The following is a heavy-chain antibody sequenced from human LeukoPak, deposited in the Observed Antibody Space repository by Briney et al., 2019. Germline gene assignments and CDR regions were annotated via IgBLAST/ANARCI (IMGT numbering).Heavy chain of an antibody. V-gene: IGHV3-48*01. J-gene: IGHJ4*02. CDR2: VSPDDKTR. Sequence: GGSLRLSCAASGFNFNTYSFNWVRQAPGKGLEWLSYVSPDDKTRYYADSVKGRITTTRDNAKNSQYLQMSSLRAEDTALYFCVRGGTGDGNYFDYWGQGTLVTVSS. CDR3: VRGGTGDGNYFDY. D-gene: IGHD7-27*01. CDR1: GFNFNTYS.